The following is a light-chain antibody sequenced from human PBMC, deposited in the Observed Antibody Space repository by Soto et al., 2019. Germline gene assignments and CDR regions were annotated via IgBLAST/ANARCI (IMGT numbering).Light chain of an antibody. Sequence: ETVLTQSPGTLSLSPGERATLTCRASQSVTNSYLAWFQQKPGQAPRLLIFGALSRATGIPDRFSGSGSGTDFTLTISRLEPEDFAVYYCQQRNSWPPTFGVGTKVDIK. J-gene: IGKJ4*01. CDR2: GAL. V-gene: IGKV3D-20*02. CDR1: QSVTNSY. CDR3: QQRNSWPPT.